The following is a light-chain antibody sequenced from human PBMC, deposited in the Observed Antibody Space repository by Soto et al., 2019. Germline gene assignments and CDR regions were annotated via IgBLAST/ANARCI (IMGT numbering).Light chain of an antibody. CDR3: QQLHSFPWT. CDR1: QGISGY. CDR2: ATS. J-gene: IGKJ1*01. Sequence: DIQLTQSPSFLSASVGDRVTITCRASQGISGYLAWYQQKPGKAPKLLIYATSTLKSGVPSRFSGSGAGTDFTLTISSLQPEDFATYFCQQLHSFPWTFDQGTKVEIK. V-gene: IGKV1-9*01.